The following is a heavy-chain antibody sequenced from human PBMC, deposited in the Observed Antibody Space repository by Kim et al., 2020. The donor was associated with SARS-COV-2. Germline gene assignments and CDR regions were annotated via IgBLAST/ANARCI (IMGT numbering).Heavy chain of an antibody. D-gene: IGHD5-18*01. J-gene: IGHJ4*02. CDR3: ARTDTAMVLGY. V-gene: IGHV4-39*07. Sequence: SETLSLTCTVSGGSISSSSYYWGWIRQPPGKGLEWIGSIYYSGSTYYNPSLKSRVTISVDTSKNKFSLKLSSVTAADTAVYYCARTDTAMVLGYWGQGTLVTVSS. CDR2: IYYSGST. CDR1: GGSISSSSYY.